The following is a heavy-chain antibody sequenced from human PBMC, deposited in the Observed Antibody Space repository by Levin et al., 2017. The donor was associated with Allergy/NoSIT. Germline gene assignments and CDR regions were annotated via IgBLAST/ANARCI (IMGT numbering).Heavy chain of an antibody. V-gene: IGHV1-8*01. CDR2: MNTNSGNT. J-gene: IGHJ4*02. CDR1: GYTFTSYD. Sequence: AGESLKISCKASGYTFTSYDINWVRQATGQGLEWMGWMNTNSGNTGFAQKFQGRVTMTRNTSISTAYMELSSLRSEDTAVYYCARDRGGIVVAMGNWGQGTLVTVSS. CDR3: ARDRGGIVVAMGN. D-gene: IGHD6-19*01.